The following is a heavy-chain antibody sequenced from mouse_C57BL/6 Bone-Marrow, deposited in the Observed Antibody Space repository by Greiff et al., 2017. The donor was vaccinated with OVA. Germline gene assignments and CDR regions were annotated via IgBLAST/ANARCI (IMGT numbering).Heavy chain of an antibody. J-gene: IGHJ1*03. V-gene: IGHV7-1*01. CDR2: SRNKANDYTT. CDR1: GFTFSDFY. D-gene: IGHD2-5*01. Sequence: EVKLMESGGGLVQSGRSLRLSCATSGFTFSDFYMEWVRQAPGKGLEWIAASRNKANDYTTEYSASVKGRFIVSRDTSQSILYLQMNALRAEDTAIYYCARDAYYSNPSYWYFDVWGTGTTVTVSS. CDR3: ARDAYYSNPSYWYFDV.